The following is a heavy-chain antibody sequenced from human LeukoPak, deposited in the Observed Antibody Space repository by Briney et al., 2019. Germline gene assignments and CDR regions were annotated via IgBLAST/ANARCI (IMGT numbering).Heavy chain of an antibody. CDR3: ASMVRGIDY. Sequence: PGGSLRLSCAASGFTLSSNYMSWVRQAPGKGLEWVSVIYSGGSTYYADSVKGRFTISRDNSKNTLYLQMNSLRAEDTAVYYCASMVRGIDYWGQGTLVTVSS. CDR1: GFTLSSNY. V-gene: IGHV3-53*01. D-gene: IGHD3-10*01. CDR2: IYSGGST. J-gene: IGHJ4*02.